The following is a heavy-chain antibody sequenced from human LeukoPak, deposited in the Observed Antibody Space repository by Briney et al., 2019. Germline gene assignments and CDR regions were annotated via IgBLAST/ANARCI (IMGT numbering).Heavy chain of an antibody. CDR1: GYTFTNYG. CDR3: ARLVRNYDILSGYPLAEWFDP. D-gene: IGHD3-9*01. J-gene: IGHJ5*02. Sequence: ASVKVSCKASGYTFTNYGITWVRQAPGQGLECMGWISVSNGNTNYAKKFQGRVTMTTDTPTNTAYMDLRSLRSDDTAVYYCARLVRNYDILSGYPLAEWFDPWGQGTLVTVSS. CDR2: ISVSNGNT. V-gene: IGHV1-18*01.